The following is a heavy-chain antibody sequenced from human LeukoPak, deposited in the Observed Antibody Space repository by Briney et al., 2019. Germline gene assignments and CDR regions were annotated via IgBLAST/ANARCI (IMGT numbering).Heavy chain of an antibody. Sequence: PGGSLRLSCAASGFTFSSYGMHWVRQAPGKGLEWVAVISYDGSNKYYADSVKGRFTASRDNANNLLYLQMNRLRAEDTAVYYCARDGGLHTNFDYWGQGTLLTVSS. D-gene: IGHD2-15*01. V-gene: IGHV3-30*03. CDR2: ISYDGSNK. J-gene: IGHJ4*02. CDR1: GFTFSSYG. CDR3: ARDGGLHTNFDY.